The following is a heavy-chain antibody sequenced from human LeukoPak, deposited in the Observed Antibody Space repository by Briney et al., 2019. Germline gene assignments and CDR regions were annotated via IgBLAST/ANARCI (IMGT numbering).Heavy chain of an antibody. CDR2: INPNSGGT. D-gene: IGHD2-2*01. Sequence: ASVKVSCKASGYTFTGYYMHWVRQAPGQGLEWMGWINPNSGGTNYAQKFQGRVTMTRDTSISTAYMELSRLRSDDTAVYYCARGGDVVVPAAIGYYYYYYMDVWGKGTTVTISS. V-gene: IGHV1-2*02. CDR1: GYTFTGYY. J-gene: IGHJ6*03. CDR3: ARGGDVVVPAAIGYYYYYYMDV.